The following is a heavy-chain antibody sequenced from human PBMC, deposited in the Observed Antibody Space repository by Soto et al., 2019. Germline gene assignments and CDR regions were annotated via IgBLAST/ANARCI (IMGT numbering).Heavy chain of an antibody. Sequence: QVQLQESGPGLVKPSETLSLTCTVSGGSISSYYWSWIRQPPGKGLQWIGYIYYSGSTNYNPSLKSQVTITVDSSKNQFSLKLSSVTAADTGVYYCARHGTYYDFWSGYSLDYRGQGTLVTVSS. V-gene: IGHV4-59*08. CDR2: IYYSGST. J-gene: IGHJ4*02. CDR1: GGSISSYY. D-gene: IGHD3-3*01. CDR3: ARHGTYYDFWSGYSLDY.